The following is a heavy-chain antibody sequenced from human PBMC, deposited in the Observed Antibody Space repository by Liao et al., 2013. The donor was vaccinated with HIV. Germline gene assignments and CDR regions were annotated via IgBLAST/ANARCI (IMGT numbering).Heavy chain of an antibody. CDR1: GGSFSGYY. CDR2: INHSGST. CDR3: ARVVYDFWSGFDY. D-gene: IGHD3-3*01. Sequence: QVQLQQWGAGLLKPSETLSLTCAVYGGSFSGYYWSWIRQPPGKGLEWIGEINHSGSTNYNPSLKSRVTISVDTSKNQFSLKLSSVTAADTAVYYCARVVYDFWSGFDYWGQGALVTVSS. J-gene: IGHJ4*02. V-gene: IGHV4-34*01.